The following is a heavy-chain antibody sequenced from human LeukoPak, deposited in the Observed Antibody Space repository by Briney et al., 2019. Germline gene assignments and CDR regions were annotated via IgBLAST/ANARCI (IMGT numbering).Heavy chain of an antibody. V-gene: IGHV3-23*01. J-gene: IGHJ4*02. CDR1: GFPFSSYA. Sequence: GGSLRLSCAAPGFPFSSYAMTWVRQAPGKGLGWVSTLSDTGSMIYYADSVKGRFTISRDNSKNTVYLQMNSLRADDTAVYYCVKDGGIYPAWYFDCWGQGTLVTVSS. CDR3: VKDGGIYPAWYFDC. D-gene: IGHD2-15*01. CDR2: LSDTGSMI.